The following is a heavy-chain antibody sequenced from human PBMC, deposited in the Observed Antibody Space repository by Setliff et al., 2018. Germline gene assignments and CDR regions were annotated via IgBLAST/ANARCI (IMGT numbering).Heavy chain of an antibody. CDR3: ARYYDSSGYYDADFDY. V-gene: IGHV4-34*01. CDR1: GGSFSGYY. J-gene: IGHJ4*02. Sequence: SETLSLPCAVYGGSFSGYYWSWIRQPPGKGLEWIGEINHSGSTNYNPSLKSRVTISVDTSKNQFSLKLSSVTAADTAVYYCARYYDSSGYYDADFDYWGQGTLVTVSS. D-gene: IGHD3-22*01. CDR2: INHSGST.